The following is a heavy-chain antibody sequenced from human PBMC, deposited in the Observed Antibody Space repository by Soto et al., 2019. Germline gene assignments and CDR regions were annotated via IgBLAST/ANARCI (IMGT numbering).Heavy chain of an antibody. V-gene: IGHV4-59*01. CDR3: ARVNRGPAAPNNWFDS. D-gene: IGHD2-2*01. CDR2: IYYSGST. J-gene: IGHJ5*01. Sequence: PSETLSLTCTVSGGSISSYYWSWIRQPPGKGLEWIGYIYYSGSTNYNPSLKSRVTVSVDTSKNQFSLRLSSVTAADTAVYYCARVNRGPAAPNNWFDSWGQGTLVTVSS. CDR1: GGSISSYY.